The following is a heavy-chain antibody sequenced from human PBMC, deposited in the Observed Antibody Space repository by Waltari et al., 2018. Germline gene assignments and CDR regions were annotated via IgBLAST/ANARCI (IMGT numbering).Heavy chain of an antibody. D-gene: IGHD3-10*01. J-gene: IGHJ4*02. CDR1: GGSFSGYY. CDR2: INHSGST. V-gene: IGHV4-34*01. CDR3: GRLLLWFGESLPYFDY. Sequence: QVQLQQWGAGLLKPSETLSLTCAVYGGSFSGYYWSWIRQPPGKGLEWIGEINHSGSTNYNPSLKRRVSISVDTSKNQFSLKLSSVTAADTAVYYCGRLLLWFGESLPYFDYWGQGTLVTVSS.